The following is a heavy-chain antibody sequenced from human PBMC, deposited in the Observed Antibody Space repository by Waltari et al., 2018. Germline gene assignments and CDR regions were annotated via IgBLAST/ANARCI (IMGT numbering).Heavy chain of an antibody. CDR2: IIPFLHTS. Sequence: QVQLVQSGAEVRKPGSSVKVSCKASGGPFNHYAISWLRQAPGQGLEWMGGIIPFLHTSNYAQKFQGRFTITADGSTSTAYMELSGLRSEDTAVYFCARVGGSYLGVDYFYYNMDVWGQGTSVTVSS. V-gene: IGHV1-69*01. CDR3: ARVGGSYLGVDYFYYNMDV. D-gene: IGHD1-26*01. J-gene: IGHJ6*02. CDR1: GGPFNHYA.